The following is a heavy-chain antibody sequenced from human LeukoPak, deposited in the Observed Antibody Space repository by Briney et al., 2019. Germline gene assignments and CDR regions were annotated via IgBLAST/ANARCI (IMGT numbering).Heavy chain of an antibody. V-gene: IGHV4-59*01. Sequence: SETLSLTCTVSDASISGYYWSWIRQPPGKGLEWIGSIHFSGSTNSNPSLRSRVTISVDTSKNQLSLKLSSVTAADTAVYYCARDLGGIYFDYWGQGTLVTVSS. D-gene: IGHD1-26*01. J-gene: IGHJ4*02. CDR2: IHFSGST. CDR1: DASISGYY. CDR3: ARDLGGIYFDY.